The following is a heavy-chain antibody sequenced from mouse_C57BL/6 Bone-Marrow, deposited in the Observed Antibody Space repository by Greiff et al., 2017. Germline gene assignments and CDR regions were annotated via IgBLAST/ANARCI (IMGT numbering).Heavy chain of an antibody. J-gene: IGHJ2*01. V-gene: IGHV7-3*01. Sequence: EVQGVESGGGLVQPGGSLSLSCAASGFTFTDYYMSWVRQPPGKALEWLGFIRNKANGYTTEYSASVKGRFTISRDNSQSILYLQMNALRAEDSATDYCARVTTVVAHFDYGGQGTTLTVSS. CDR2: IRNKANGYTT. D-gene: IGHD1-1*01. CDR3: ARVTTVVAHFDY. CDR1: GFTFTDYY.